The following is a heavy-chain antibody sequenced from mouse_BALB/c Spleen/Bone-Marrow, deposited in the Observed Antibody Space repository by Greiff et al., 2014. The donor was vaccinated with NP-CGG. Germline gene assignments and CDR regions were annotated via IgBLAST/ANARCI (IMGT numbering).Heavy chain of an antibody. Sequence: QVQLQQSGAELASPGAPVKMSCKASGYTFTDYTIQWVKQRPGQGLEWIGYVNPRSGYANYNQKFKDKATLTAGKSSSTAFMQLSSLTSEDSAVYYCARPKGFALDYWGQGTALTVSS. CDR2: VNPRSGYA. CDR3: ARPKGFALDY. J-gene: IGHJ2*01. CDR1: GYTFTDYT. V-gene: IGHV1-4*01.